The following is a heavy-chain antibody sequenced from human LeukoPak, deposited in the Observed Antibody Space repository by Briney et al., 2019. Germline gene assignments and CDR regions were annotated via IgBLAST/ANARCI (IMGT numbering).Heavy chain of an antibody. CDR3: ARGSWELLFGLDP. D-gene: IGHD2-21*02. J-gene: IGHJ5*02. CDR2: IYHSGST. Sequence: SETLSLTCTVSGYSISSGYYWGWIRQPPGKGLEWIGSIYHSGSTYYNPSLKSRVTISVDTSKNQFSLKLSSVTAADTAVCYCARGSWELLFGLDPWGQGTLVTVSS. CDR1: GYSISSGYY. V-gene: IGHV4-38-2*02.